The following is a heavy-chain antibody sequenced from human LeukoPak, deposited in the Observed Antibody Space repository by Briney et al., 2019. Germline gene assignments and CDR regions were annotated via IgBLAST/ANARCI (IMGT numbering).Heavy chain of an antibody. V-gene: IGHV3-23*01. CDR3: APWHYYDSSGEKYYFDY. D-gene: IGHD3-22*01. CDR2: ISGSGGST. J-gene: IGHJ4*02. Sequence: GGSLRLSCAASGFTFSSYAMSWVRQAPGKGLEWVSAISGSGGSTYYADSVKGRFTISRDNSKNTLYLQMNSLRAEDTAVYYCAPWHYYDSSGEKYYFDYWGQRTLVTVSS. CDR1: GFTFSSYA.